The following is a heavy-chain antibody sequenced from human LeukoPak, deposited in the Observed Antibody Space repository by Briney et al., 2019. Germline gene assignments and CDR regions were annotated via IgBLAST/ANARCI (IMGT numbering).Heavy chain of an antibody. Sequence: GGSLRLSCAVSGFIVSSNYMTWVRQAPGKGLEWVSIIYSDGSTYYADSVRGRFTISRDISKNTLSLQMNNLRAEDTAVYYCARGGYRFGYAAYWGQGSLVIVSS. D-gene: IGHD5-18*01. CDR3: ARGGYRFGYAAY. V-gene: IGHV3-53*01. J-gene: IGHJ4*02. CDR2: IYSDGST. CDR1: GFIVSSNY.